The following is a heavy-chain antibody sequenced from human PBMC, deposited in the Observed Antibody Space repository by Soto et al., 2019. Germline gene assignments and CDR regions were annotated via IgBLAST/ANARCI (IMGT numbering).Heavy chain of an antibody. CDR2: IYYSGST. CDR1: GGSISSYY. D-gene: IGHD4-17*01. J-gene: IGHJ4*02. CDR3: ARHGGVSTVTLFDY. V-gene: IGHV4-59*01. Sequence: PSETLSLTCTVSGGSISSYYWSWIRQPRGKGLEWIGYIYYSGSTNYTPSLKSRVTISVDTSKTQFSLKLSSVTAADTAVYYCARHGGVSTVTLFDYWGQGTLVTVSS.